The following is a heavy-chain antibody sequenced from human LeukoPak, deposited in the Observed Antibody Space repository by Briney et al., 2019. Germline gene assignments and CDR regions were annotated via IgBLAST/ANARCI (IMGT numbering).Heavy chain of an antibody. Sequence: ASVKVSCKASGYTFTSYYMHWVRQAPGQGLEWMGIINPSGGSTSYAQKFQGRVTMTRDTSTSTVYMELSSLRSEDTAVYYCAANTAMVQRPQYYYYYMDVWGKGTTVTVSS. D-gene: IGHD5-18*01. J-gene: IGHJ6*03. CDR3: AANTAMVQRPQYYYYYMDV. CDR2: INPSGGST. V-gene: IGHV1-46*01. CDR1: GYTFTSYY.